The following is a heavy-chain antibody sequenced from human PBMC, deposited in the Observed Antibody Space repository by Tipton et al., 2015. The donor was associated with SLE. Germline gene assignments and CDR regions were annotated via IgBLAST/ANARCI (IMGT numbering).Heavy chain of an antibody. V-gene: IGHV3-30-3*01. CDR3: AREVSAFWSGYYDY. Sequence: SLRLSCAASGFTFSNYSMHWVRQAPGKGLEWLAFISYDGSSSFYADSMKGRFTISRDNSRKTLYLQMNSLRAEDTAVYYCAREVSAFWSGYYDYWGQGTLVTVSS. CDR1: GFTFSNYS. J-gene: IGHJ4*02. D-gene: IGHD3-3*01. CDR2: ISYDGSSS.